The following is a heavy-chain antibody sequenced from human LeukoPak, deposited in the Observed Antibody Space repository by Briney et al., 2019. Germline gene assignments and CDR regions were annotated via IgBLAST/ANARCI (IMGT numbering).Heavy chain of an antibody. CDR3: ARDLRGGAFPFDAFDI. J-gene: IGHJ3*02. Sequence: SETLSLTCTVSGGSISSYYWSWIRQPPGKGLEWIGYIYYSGSTNYNPSLKGRVTISVDTSKNQFSLKLISVTAADTAVYYCARDLRGGAFPFDAFDIWGQGTMVTVSS. CDR2: IYYSGST. D-gene: IGHD3-16*01. V-gene: IGHV4-59*01. CDR1: GGSISSYY.